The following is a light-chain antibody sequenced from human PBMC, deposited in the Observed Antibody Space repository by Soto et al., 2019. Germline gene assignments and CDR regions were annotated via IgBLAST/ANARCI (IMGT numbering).Light chain of an antibody. Sequence: DIQMTQSPSTLSASVGDRVTITCRASQSISSWLAWYQQKPGKAPKLLIYKASSLESGVPSRFSGSGSGTEFTLTISSLQPDDFAIYYCQQYNSYAWTFGQGPKGEIK. CDR2: KAS. CDR1: QSISSW. CDR3: QQYNSYAWT. V-gene: IGKV1-5*03. J-gene: IGKJ1*01.